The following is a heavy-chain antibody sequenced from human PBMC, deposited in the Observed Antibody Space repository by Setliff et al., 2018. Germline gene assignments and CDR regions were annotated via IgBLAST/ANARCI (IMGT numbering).Heavy chain of an antibody. CDR1: GDPFNAYG. V-gene: IGHV1-69*10. J-gene: IGHJ6*03. D-gene: IGHD4-17*01. CDR3: ARGPSPTVTPSRLIYFYHMDV. Sequence: ASVKVSCKASGDPFNAYGVSWVRQAPGQGLEWMGAIIPVLGMTDYAQKFQGRLTITADQSTTTVYMELSSLRFDDTALYYCARGPSPTVTPSRLIYFYHMDVWGTGTTVTVSS. CDR2: IIPVLGMT.